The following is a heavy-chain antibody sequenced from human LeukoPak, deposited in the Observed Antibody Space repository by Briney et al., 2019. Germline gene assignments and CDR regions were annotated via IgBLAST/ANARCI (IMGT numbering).Heavy chain of an antibody. D-gene: IGHD4-11*01. CDR3: ARNRSLTTTPGFDH. V-gene: IGHV4-38-2*01. CDR1: GYSINSGYS. J-gene: IGHJ4*02. CDR2: IYHSGYA. Sequence: SETLSLTCGVSGYSINSGYSWTWLRQRPGKGLEWIGNIYHSGYAYYNPSLKSRVTISLDASKNQFSLMLSSVTAADTAVYYCARNRSLTTTPGFDHWGQGTLVTVSS.